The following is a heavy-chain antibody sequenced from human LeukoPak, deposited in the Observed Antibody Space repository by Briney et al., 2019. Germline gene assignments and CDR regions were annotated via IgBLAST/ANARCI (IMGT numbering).Heavy chain of an antibody. CDR3: ARDGTLEWDYYYYMDV. CDR2: ISYDGSNK. D-gene: IGHD1-26*01. CDR1: GFTFSSYA. V-gene: IGHV3-30*04. J-gene: IGHJ6*03. Sequence: GRSLRLSCAASGFTFSSYAMHWVRQAPGKGLEWVAVISYDGSNKYYVDSVKGRFTISRDNSKNTVYLQMNSLRAEDTAVYYCARDGTLEWDYYYYMDVWGRGTTVTVSS.